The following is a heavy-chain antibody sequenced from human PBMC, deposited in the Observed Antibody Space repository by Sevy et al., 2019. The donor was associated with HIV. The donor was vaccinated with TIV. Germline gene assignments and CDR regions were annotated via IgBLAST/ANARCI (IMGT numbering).Heavy chain of an antibody. CDR3: ARGVDGVRGVYDY. J-gene: IGHJ4*02. Sequence: GGSLRLSCAASGFTFSNYYMNWIRQAPGKGLEWVSSISISGRMISYADSVKGRFTISRDNAKNSLYLQMSSLRADDTAVYYWARGVDGVRGVYDYWGQGTLVTVSS. CDR1: GFTFSNYY. CDR2: ISISGRMI. D-gene: IGHD3-10*01. V-gene: IGHV3-11*01.